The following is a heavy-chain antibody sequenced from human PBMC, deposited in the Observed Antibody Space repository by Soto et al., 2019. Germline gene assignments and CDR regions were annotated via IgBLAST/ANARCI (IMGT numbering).Heavy chain of an antibody. Sequence: PGGSLRLSCAASGFTFSSYDMSWVRQAPGKGLEWVSSISGGGGSTHYADSVKGRFTISRDNFKNTLYLQMNSLRAEDTAVFYCAKSSHSSSLYLGWFDPWGQGTLVTVSS. CDR2: ISGGGGST. CDR1: GFTFSSYD. CDR3: AKSSHSSSLYLGWFDP. D-gene: IGHD6-13*01. J-gene: IGHJ5*02. V-gene: IGHV3-23*01.